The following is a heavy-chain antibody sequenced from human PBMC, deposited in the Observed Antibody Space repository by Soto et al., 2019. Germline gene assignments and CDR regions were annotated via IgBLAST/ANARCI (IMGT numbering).Heavy chain of an antibody. Sequence: GGSRRLSCAASGFTFSSYAMSWVRQAPGKGLEWVSAISGSGGSTYYADSVKGRFTISRDNSKNTLYLQMNSLRAEDTAVYYCARKPRIAVGAGWTHFDYWGQGTLVTVSS. J-gene: IGHJ4*02. CDR1: GFTFSSYA. D-gene: IGHD6-19*01. CDR3: ARKPRIAVGAGWTHFDY. V-gene: IGHV3-23*01. CDR2: ISGSGGST.